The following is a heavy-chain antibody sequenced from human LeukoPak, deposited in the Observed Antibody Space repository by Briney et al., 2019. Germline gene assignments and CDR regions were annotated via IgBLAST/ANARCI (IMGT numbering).Heavy chain of an antibody. CDR2: IIPIFGTA. J-gene: IGHJ3*02. V-gene: IGHV1-69*13. CDR3: ARGVRDGYCSGGSCSVAFDI. D-gene: IGHD2-15*01. Sequence: GASVKVSCKASGGTFSSYAISWVRQAPGQGLEWMGGIIPIFGTANYAQKFQGRVTTTADESTSTAYMELSSLRSEDTAVYYCARGVRDGYCSGGSCSVAFDIWGQGTMVTVSS. CDR1: GGTFSSYA.